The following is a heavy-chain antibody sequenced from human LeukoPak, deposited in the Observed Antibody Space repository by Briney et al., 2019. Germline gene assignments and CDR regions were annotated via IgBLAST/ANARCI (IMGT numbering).Heavy chain of an antibody. J-gene: IGHJ4*02. CDR1: GGTFSSYA. CDR3: AREGIHCGGDCYSDY. CDR2: IIPIFGTA. D-gene: IGHD2-21*02. Sequence: SVKVSCKASGGTFSSYAISWVRQAPGQGLEWMGGIIPIFGTANYAQKFQGRATITADKSTSTAYMELSSLRSEDTAVYYCAREGIHCGGDCYSDYWGQGTLVTVSS. V-gene: IGHV1-69*06.